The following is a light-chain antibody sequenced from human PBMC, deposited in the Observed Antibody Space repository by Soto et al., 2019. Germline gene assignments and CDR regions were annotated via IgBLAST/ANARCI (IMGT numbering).Light chain of an antibody. CDR3: ATWDDSLNGQV. CDR2: NNN. Sequence: QSVLTQPPSASGTPGQRVTISFSGSWSNIEINSVNWYQQLPGATPKLLIYNNNQRPSGVPDRFSVSKSGASASLAISGLQPEDEADYYCATWDDSLNGQVFGGGTKLTVL. J-gene: IGLJ3*02. CDR1: WSNIEINS. V-gene: IGLV1-44*01.